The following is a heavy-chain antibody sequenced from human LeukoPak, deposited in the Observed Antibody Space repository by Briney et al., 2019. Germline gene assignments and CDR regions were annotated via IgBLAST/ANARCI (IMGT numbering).Heavy chain of an antibody. J-gene: IGHJ4*02. Sequence: ASVKVSCKASGYTFTGYYMHWVRQAPGQGLEWMGWINPNSGGTNYAQKFQGRVTMARDTSINTVYMQLSRLRSDDTAVYYCATGAASYYGDWGQGTLVTVSS. V-gene: IGHV1-2*02. CDR2: INPNSGGT. CDR1: GYTFTGYY. CDR3: ATGAASYYGD. D-gene: IGHD1-26*01.